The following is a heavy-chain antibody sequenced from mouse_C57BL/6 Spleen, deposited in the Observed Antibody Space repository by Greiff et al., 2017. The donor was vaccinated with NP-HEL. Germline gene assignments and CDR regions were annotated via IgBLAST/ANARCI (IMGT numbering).Heavy chain of an antibody. Sequence: QVQLQQPGAELVMPGASVKLSCKASGYTFTSYWMHWVKQRPGQGLEWIGEIDPSASYTNYNQKFKGKSTLTVDKSSSTAYMQLSSLTSEDSAVYYCARPGTKYYFDYWGQGTTLTVSS. CDR3: ARPGTKYYFDY. J-gene: IGHJ2*01. V-gene: IGHV1-69*01. CDR2: IDPSASYT. CDR1: GYTFTSYW. D-gene: IGHD3-3*01.